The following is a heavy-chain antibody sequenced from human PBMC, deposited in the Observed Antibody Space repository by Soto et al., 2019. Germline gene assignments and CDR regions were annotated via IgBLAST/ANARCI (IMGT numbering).Heavy chain of an antibody. CDR3: ARDGDYGGGLYFQH. J-gene: IGHJ1*01. CDR2: IYYSGST. V-gene: IGHV4-59*01. D-gene: IGHD4-17*01. Sequence: QVQLQESGPGLVKPSETLSLTCTVSGGSISSYYWSWIRQPPGKGLEWIGYIYYSGSTNYNPSLKSRVTISVDTSKNQCSLKLSSVTAADTAVYYCARDGDYGGGLYFQHWGQGTLVTVSS. CDR1: GGSISSYY.